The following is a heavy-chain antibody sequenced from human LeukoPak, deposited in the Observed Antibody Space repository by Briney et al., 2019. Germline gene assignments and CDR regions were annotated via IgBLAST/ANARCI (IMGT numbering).Heavy chain of an antibody. J-gene: IGHJ4*02. Sequence: TGGSLRLSCAASGFTFSSYAMSWVRQAPGKGLEWVSAISSSGGSTYYADSVKGRFTISRDNSKNTLYLQMNSLRAEDTAVYYCAKSSGYSYGSGYSFDYWGQGTLVTVSS. CDR2: ISSSGGST. V-gene: IGHV3-23*01. CDR1: GFTFSSYA. D-gene: IGHD5-18*01. CDR3: AKSSGYSYGSGYSFDY.